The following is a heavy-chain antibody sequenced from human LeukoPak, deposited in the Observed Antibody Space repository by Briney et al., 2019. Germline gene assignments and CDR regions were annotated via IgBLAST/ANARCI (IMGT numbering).Heavy chain of an antibody. CDR2: IKQDGSEK. D-gene: IGHD3-10*01. J-gene: IGHJ4*02. V-gene: IGHV3-7*01. CDR1: YSW. CDR3: ARAASSTRPYYFDH. Sequence: PGGSLRLSCASYSWMTWVRQAPGKGLEWVTNIKQDGSEKYYVDSVKGRFTISRDNAKNSLSLQMNSLRAEDTAVYYCARAASSTRPYYFDHWAQGTLVTVSS.